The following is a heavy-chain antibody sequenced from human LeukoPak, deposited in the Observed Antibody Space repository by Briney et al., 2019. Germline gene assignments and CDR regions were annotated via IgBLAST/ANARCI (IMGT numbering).Heavy chain of an antibody. V-gene: IGHV3-48*01. J-gene: IGHJ4*02. CDR2: IGIDSGNT. D-gene: IGHD5-24*01. Sequence: GGSLRLSCAASGFTFSDYSMNWVRQAPGKGLEWISYIGIDSGNTNYADSVKGRFTISGDKTKNSLYLQMNSLRVEDTAVYYCARDYKYAFDNWGQGTLVTVSS. CDR1: GFTFSDYS. CDR3: ARDYKYAFDN.